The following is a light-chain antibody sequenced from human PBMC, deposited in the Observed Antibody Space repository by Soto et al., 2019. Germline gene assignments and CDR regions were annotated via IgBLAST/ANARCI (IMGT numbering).Light chain of an antibody. V-gene: IGKV1-5*01. CDR3: QHYGGMWA. CDR1: QSISNR. J-gene: IGKJ1*01. CDR2: DAS. Sequence: DIQMTQTPSTLSASLGDRVTITCRASQSISNRLAWYQQKPGKAPKVVIYDASNLESGVPSRFSGSGSGTEFILTIXSLQPDDFATYCCQHYGGMWAFGQGTKV.